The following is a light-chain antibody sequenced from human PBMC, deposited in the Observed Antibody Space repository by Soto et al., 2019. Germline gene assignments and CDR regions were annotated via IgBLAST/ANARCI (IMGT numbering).Light chain of an antibody. V-gene: IGLV1-40*01. CDR1: RSNIGAGYD. CDR3: QSYDDSLSGSGV. CDR2: SFN. Sequence: QLVLTQPPSVSGAPGQTVTISCTGSRSNIGAGYDIHWYQFLPGTAPKLLIYSFNKRPSGIPDRFSGSKSGTSASLAITGLQPEDEADYYCQSYDDSLSGSGVFGTGTQLTVL. J-gene: IGLJ1*01.